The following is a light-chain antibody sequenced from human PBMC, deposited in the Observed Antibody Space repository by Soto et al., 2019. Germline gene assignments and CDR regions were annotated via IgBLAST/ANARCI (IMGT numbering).Light chain of an antibody. CDR2: GAS. Sequence: EIMVTQSPGTLSLSPGERATLSCRASQNVDSNYLAWYQQKPGQAPRIIIFGASGRATGIPDRFSGSGSGTDFTLTISRLEPEDFAMYYCQQYGSLSWTFGQGTKVDIK. CDR3: QQYGSLSWT. J-gene: IGKJ1*01. CDR1: QNVDSNY. V-gene: IGKV3-20*01.